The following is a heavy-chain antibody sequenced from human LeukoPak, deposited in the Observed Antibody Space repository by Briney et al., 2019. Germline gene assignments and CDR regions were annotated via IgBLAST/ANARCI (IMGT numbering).Heavy chain of an antibody. J-gene: IGHJ4*02. CDR1: GGSFSGYY. CDR3: SMATRTSYFDY. CDR2: INHSGST. D-gene: IGHD5-12*01. Sequence: SETLSLTCAVHGGSFSGYYWSWIRQPPGKGLEWIGEINHSGSTNYNPSLKSRVTISVDTSKNQFSLKLSSVTAADTAVYYCSMATRTSYFDYWGQGTLVTVSS. V-gene: IGHV4-34*01.